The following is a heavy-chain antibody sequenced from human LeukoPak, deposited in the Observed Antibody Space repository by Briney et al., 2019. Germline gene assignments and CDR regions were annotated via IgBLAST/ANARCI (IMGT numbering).Heavy chain of an antibody. CDR1: GFTVSTNY. Sequence: GGSLRLSCAASGFTVSTNYMAWVRQAPGKGLEWVSSIYGGGTTYYVDSVKGRFIISRDNSKNTLYLQMNSLRAEDTAVYYCARGGYESGRPYYYYNMDVWGKGTTVTVSS. J-gene: IGHJ6*03. CDR3: ARGGYESGRPYYYYNMDV. CDR2: IYGGGTT. D-gene: IGHD3-10*01. V-gene: IGHV3-66*02.